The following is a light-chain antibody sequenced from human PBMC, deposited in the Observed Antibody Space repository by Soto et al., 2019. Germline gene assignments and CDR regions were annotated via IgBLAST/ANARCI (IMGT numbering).Light chain of an antibody. CDR2: GAY. J-gene: IGKJ2*01. CDR3: QQYNKWPPYT. CDR1: QSVSTN. Sequence: EIVMTQFPVTLSVSPGERATLSCRASQSVSTNLAWYQQKLGQAPRLLIYGAYNRATGIPARFSGSGSGTAVSLTISRLQSEDCAVYYCQQYNKWPPYTFGQGTKVDIK. V-gene: IGKV3-15*01.